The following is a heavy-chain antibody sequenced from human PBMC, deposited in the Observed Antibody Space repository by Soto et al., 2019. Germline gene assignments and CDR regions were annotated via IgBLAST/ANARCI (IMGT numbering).Heavy chain of an antibody. J-gene: IGHJ5*02. V-gene: IGHV4-34*01. Sequence: PSRTLSVTCAVYGGACISHYWSWIRPPPGKVREWLGETNHRRSANYNPSLKSRVTISADTSRHVVSMSLASVTASDPPAYYCTRRRQVIVVPPAILYWLELWPQGSLVIV. CDR2: TNHRRSA. CDR3: TRRRQVIVVPPAILYWLEL. CDR1: GGACISHY. D-gene: IGHD2-2*01.